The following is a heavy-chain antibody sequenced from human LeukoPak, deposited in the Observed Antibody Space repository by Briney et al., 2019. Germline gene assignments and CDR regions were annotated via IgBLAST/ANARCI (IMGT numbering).Heavy chain of an antibody. CDR1: GFIFSSDA. CDR3: MRDYMGWFDP. D-gene: IGHD3-10*01. V-gene: IGHV3-23*01. CDR2: VSGSGGTT. Sequence: GGSLRLSCAASGFIFSSDAMNWVRQAPGKGLDWVSGVSGSGGTTVYADSVKGRFTISRDTASNTMHLEMNNLRIEDTAVYYCMRDYMGWFDPWGQGSLVTVSS. J-gene: IGHJ5*02.